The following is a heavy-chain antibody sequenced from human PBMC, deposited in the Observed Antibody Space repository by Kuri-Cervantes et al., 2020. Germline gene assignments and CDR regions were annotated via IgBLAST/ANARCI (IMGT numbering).Heavy chain of an antibody. Sequence: SVKVSCKSSGGTFSSYAISWVRQAPGQGLEWMGGIIPIFNAANYAHNFQGRVTMTRDTSTSTVYMELSSLRSEDTAVYYCASSPVYYYGMDVWGQGTTVTVSS. CDR3: ASSPVYYYGMDV. CDR1: GGTFSSYA. V-gene: IGHV1-69*05. CDR2: IIPIFNAA. J-gene: IGHJ6*02.